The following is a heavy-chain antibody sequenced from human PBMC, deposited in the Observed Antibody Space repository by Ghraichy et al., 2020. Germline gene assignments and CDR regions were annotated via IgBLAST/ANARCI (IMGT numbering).Heavy chain of an antibody. CDR1: GFSFSNAW. J-gene: IGHJ1*01. Sequence: GSLRLSCPASGFSFSNAWLHWVRQAPGKGLVWVSRIYSDGSGAIYAESVRGRFTISRDNAKSTVYLQMDSLRDDDTAVYYCARDVAYSFHHWGQGTLVTVSS. D-gene: IGHD2-15*01. V-gene: IGHV3-74*01. CDR2: IYSDGSGA. CDR3: ARDVAYSFHH.